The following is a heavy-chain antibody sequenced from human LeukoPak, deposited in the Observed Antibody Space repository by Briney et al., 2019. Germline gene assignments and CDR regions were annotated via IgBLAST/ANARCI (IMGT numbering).Heavy chain of an antibody. V-gene: IGHV1-2*02. CDR3: ARGGHDYGSTKGSDY. J-gene: IGHJ4*02. Sequence: ASVKVSCKASGYTFTGYYMHWVRQAPGQGLEWMGWINPNSGGTNYAQKFQGRVTMTRDTSISTAYMKLSRLRSDDTAVYYCARGGHDYGSTKGSDYWGQGTLVTVSP. CDR2: INPNSGGT. CDR1: GYTFTGYY. D-gene: IGHD4/OR15-4a*01.